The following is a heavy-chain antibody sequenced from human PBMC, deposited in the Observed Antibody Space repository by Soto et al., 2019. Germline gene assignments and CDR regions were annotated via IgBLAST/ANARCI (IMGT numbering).Heavy chain of an antibody. V-gene: IGHV5-51*01. D-gene: IGHD3-3*01. CDR3: AKHYDFWSGFNYDYGMDV. CDR2: FYPGGSDT. J-gene: IGHJ6*02. Sequence: PAESLKISCNGSGYIFTTYWIGWVRQMRWKGLEWVGMFYPGGSDTKYSPSFQGQVTFSVDKSINTSYLQRSSLKASHTAMYYCAKHYDFWSGFNYDYGMDVWGQGTTVTVSS. CDR1: GYIFTTYW.